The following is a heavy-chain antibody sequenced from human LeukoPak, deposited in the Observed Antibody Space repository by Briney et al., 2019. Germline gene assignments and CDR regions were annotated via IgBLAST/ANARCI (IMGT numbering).Heavy chain of an antibody. Sequence: GGSLRLSCAASGFTFSSYWMSWVRQAPGKGLEWVANIKQDGSEKYYVDSVKGRFTISRDNAKNSLYLQMNSLRAEDTAVYYCARLAYCGGDCYLGPAPFDYWGQGTLVTVSS. D-gene: IGHD2-21*02. CDR3: ARLAYCGGDCYLGPAPFDY. CDR1: GFTFSSYW. CDR2: IKQDGSEK. J-gene: IGHJ4*02. V-gene: IGHV3-7*01.